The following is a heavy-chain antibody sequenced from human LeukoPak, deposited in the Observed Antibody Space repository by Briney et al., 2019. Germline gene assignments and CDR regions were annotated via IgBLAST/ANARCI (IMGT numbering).Heavy chain of an antibody. Sequence: SETLSLTCTVSGGSISSYYWSWIRQPPGKGLEWIGYIYYSGSTNYNASLKSRVTISVDTSKNQFSLKLSSVTAADTAVYYCARGLGYYGTIACDYWGQGTLVTVSS. CDR1: GGSISSYY. CDR3: ARGLGYYGTIACDY. D-gene: IGHD3-22*01. J-gene: IGHJ4*02. V-gene: IGHV4-59*01. CDR2: IYYSGST.